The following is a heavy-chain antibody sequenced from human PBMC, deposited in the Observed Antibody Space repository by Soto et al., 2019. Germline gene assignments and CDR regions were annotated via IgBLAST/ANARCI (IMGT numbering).Heavy chain of an antibody. CDR1: GFTFSSYA. J-gene: IGHJ1*01. Sequence: GGSLRLSCAASGFTFSSYAMSWVRQAPGKGLVWVSAISGSGGSTYYADSVKGRFTISRDNSKNTLYLQMNSLRAEDTAVYYCAKRYCSSTSCYAPAEYFQHWGQGTLVTVSS. CDR3: AKRYCSSTSCYAPAEYFQH. D-gene: IGHD2-2*01. V-gene: IGHV3-23*01. CDR2: ISGSGGST.